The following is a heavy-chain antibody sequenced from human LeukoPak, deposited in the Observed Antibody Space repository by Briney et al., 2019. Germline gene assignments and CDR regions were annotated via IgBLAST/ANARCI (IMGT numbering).Heavy chain of an antibody. J-gene: IGHJ4*02. CDR1: GFTFSSYS. V-gene: IGHV3-21*01. Sequence: PGGSLRLSCAASGFTFSSYSMNWVRQAPGKGLEWVSSISSSSSYIYYADSVKGRFTISRDNAKNSLYPQMNGLRVDDTAVYYCARDRLPGGYWGQGTLVTVSS. D-gene: IGHD3-16*01. CDR2: ISSSSSYI. CDR3: ARDRLPGGY.